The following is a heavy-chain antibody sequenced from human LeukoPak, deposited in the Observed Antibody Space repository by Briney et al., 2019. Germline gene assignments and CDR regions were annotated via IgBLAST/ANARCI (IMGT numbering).Heavy chain of an antibody. CDR2: IKQDGSET. Sequence: GGSLRLSCAASGFTLSDYWMAWVRQAPGKGLEWVANIKQDGSETYYVDSVKGRFTISRDNSKNTLYLQMNSLRIEDTAVYYCAKDPRDYGSGKDIWGQGTMVTVSS. D-gene: IGHD3-10*01. CDR1: GFTLSDYW. J-gene: IGHJ3*02. CDR3: AKDPRDYGSGKDI. V-gene: IGHV3-7*03.